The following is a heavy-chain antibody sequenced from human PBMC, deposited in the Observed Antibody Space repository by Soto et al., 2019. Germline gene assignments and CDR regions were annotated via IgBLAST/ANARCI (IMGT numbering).Heavy chain of an antibody. CDR2: IFSNGDT. J-gene: IGHJ4*02. D-gene: IGHD1-1*01. CDR3: ARDGTYNWV. V-gene: IGHV3-66*01. CDR1: GFTVSNDY. Sequence: ELQLVASGGSLVQPGGSLRLSCAASGFTVSNDYVRWVRQAPGKGLEWVSLIFSNGDTRYADSVKGRFTISRDSSSNTLYLQMNSLRVEDTAVYYSARDGTYNWVGGQGIHVTVSS.